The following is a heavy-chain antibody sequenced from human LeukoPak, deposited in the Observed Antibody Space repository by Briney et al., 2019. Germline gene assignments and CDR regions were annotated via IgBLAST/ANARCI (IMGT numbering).Heavy chain of an antibody. CDR2: ISSGGNT. Sequence: PGGSLRLSCAASGFTFNSYAMSWVRQAPGKGLEWVSSISSGGNTYYADSVKGRFTISRDNSENTVNLQMNSLRAEDTAIYNCAKARAGDITAAFNYWGQGILVTVSS. D-gene: IGHD6-13*01. CDR1: GFTFNSYA. V-gene: IGHV3-23*01. CDR3: AKARAGDITAAFNY. J-gene: IGHJ4*02.